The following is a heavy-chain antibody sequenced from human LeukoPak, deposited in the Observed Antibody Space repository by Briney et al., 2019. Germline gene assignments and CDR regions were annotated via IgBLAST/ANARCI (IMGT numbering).Heavy chain of an antibody. CDR1: GGSISSGGYS. D-gene: IGHD3-3*01. J-gene: IGHJ4*02. V-gene: IGHV4-61*02. CDR3: AKVATFGVVEYYFDY. Sequence: SQTLSLTCAVSGGSISSGGYSWSWIRQPAGKGLEWIGRVYTSGNTNYNPSLKSRVTMSVDTSKKQFSLKLRSVTAADTAVYYCAKVATFGVVEYYFDYWGQGTLVTVSS. CDR2: VYTSGNT.